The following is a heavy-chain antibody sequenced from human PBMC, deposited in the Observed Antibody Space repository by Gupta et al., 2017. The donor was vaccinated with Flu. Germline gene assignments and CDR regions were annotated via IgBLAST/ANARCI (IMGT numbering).Heavy chain of an antibody. CDR2: ISSSGNYI. J-gene: IGHJ4*02. Sequence: YTMNWVRQAPGKGLEWVSSISSSGNYIYYADSLKGRFTISRDNAKNSLYLQMHSLRAEDSAVYYCAVENYDYWGQGTLVTVSS. CDR3: AVENYDY. CDR1: YT. V-gene: IGHV3-21*01. D-gene: IGHD3-3*01.